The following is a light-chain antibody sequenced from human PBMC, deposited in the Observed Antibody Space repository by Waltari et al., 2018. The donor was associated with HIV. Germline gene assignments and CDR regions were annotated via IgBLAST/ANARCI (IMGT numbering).Light chain of an antibody. CDR2: EVS. CDR1: RSDYNS. J-gene: IGLJ3*02. V-gene: IGLV2-14*01. CDR3: TSYISSSTPV. Sequence: QSALTQPASVSGSPGQSITISCTGTRSDYNSVSWYQPHPGNAPKVIIYEVSNRPSGVSNRFSGSKSGYTASLTISGLQAEDEADYFCTSYISSSTPVFGGGTKVTVL.